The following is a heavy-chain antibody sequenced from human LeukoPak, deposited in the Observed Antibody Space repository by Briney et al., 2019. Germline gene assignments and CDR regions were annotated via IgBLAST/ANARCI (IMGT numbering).Heavy chain of an antibody. D-gene: IGHD2-21*01. CDR1: GGTFSSYA. V-gene: IGHV1-69*13. Sequence: ASVKFSCKASGGTFSSYAISWVRHAPGQGLEWMGGIIPIFGTANYAQKFQGRVTITADESTSTAYMEMSSLGSENMAIQSCRLEGDKPRRLDSSGEGNLVTVSS. CDR3: RLEGDKPRRLDS. CDR2: IIPIFGTA. J-gene: IGHJ5*01.